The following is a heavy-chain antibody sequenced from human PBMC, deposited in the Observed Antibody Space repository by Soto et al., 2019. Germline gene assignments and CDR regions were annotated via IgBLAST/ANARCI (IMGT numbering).Heavy chain of an antibody. CDR3: ASGASRWSPYVFDS. J-gene: IGHJ4*02. CDR1: EGTFNSYA. D-gene: IGHD6-13*01. CDR2: IIPYYNTL. Sequence: QAQVVQSGAEVRKPGSSVKLSCKASEGTFNSYAIAWVRQAPGQGLEWMGGIIPYYNTLNYAQKFQDRVTITADDSTNTFYMELSSLRSDDTAVYFCASGASRWSPYVFDSWAKGTLVTVSS. V-gene: IGHV1-69*01.